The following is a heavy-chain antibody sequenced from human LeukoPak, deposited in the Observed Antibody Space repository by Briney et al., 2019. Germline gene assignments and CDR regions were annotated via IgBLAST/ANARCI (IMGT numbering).Heavy chain of an antibody. CDR2: ISSSSSYI. CDR3: AKDANYYDTSPDAFDL. CDR1: GFTFSSYS. D-gene: IGHD3-22*01. Sequence: PGGSLRLSCAASGFTFSSYSMNWVRQAPGKGLEWVSSISSSSSYIYYADSVKGRFTISRDNSKNTLYLQMNSLRAEDTAVYYCAKDANYYDTSPDAFDLWGQGTMVTVSS. J-gene: IGHJ3*01. V-gene: IGHV3-21*01.